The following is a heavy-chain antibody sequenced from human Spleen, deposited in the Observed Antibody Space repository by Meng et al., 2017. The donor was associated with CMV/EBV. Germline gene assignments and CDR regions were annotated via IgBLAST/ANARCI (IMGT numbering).Heavy chain of an antibody. CDR2: ISGAGGGK. Sequence: FTFSDYSMTWVRQAPGKGLERVSSISGAGGGKFYADFVGGRFTVSRDNSVNTVYLQMNNLSAEDTAIYYCAKDIEAGGHFYYGLDVWGQGTTVTVSS. J-gene: IGHJ6*02. CDR3: AKDIEAGGHFYYGLDV. CDR1: FTFSDYS. V-gene: IGHV3-23*01. D-gene: IGHD6-25*01.